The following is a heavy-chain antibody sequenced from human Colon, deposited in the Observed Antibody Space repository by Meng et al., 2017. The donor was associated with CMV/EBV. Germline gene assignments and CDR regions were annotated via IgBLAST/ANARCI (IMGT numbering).Heavy chain of an antibody. D-gene: IGHD2-2*01. Sequence: SFRGYSRSWIRQPPGKGLEWIGEINHSGSTNYNPSLKSRVTMSVDTSKIQFSLKLSSVTAADTAVYYCARSTYCSRTSCYPPNWFDPWGQGTLVTVSS. CDR3: ARSTYCSRTSCYPPNWFDP. CDR2: INHSGST. V-gene: IGHV4-34*01. CDR1: SFRGYS. J-gene: IGHJ5*02.